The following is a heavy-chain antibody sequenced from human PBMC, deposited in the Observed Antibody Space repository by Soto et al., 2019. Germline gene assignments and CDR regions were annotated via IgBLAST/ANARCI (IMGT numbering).Heavy chain of an antibody. D-gene: IGHD2-2*01. CDR2: ISDDGDST. CDR1: GFTFSDNA. V-gene: IGHV3-23*01. Sequence: EVQLLESGGDLVQPEGSLRLSCGASGFTFSDNAMTWVRQAPGKGLEWVSSISDDGDSTYYADSVKGRFTISRDNSKNTLFMQMSSLGAEDAAVYYCAKSLSPAVNYGMDVWGQGTSVTVSS. CDR3: AKSLSPAVNYGMDV. J-gene: IGHJ6*02.